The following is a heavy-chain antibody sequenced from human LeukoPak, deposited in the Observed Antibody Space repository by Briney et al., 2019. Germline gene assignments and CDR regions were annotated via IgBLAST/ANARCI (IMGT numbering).Heavy chain of an antibody. J-gene: IGHJ4*02. CDR1: GFTFSSYA. V-gene: IGHV3-23*01. Sequence: QTGGSLRLSCAASGFTFSSYAMSWVRQAPGKGLEWVSAISGSGGSTYYADSVKGRFTISRDNSKNTLYLQMNSLRAEDTAVYYCAKDPSYSNGLSPLDYWGQGALVTVSS. CDR2: ISGSGGST. D-gene: IGHD6-19*01. CDR3: AKDPSYSNGLSPLDY.